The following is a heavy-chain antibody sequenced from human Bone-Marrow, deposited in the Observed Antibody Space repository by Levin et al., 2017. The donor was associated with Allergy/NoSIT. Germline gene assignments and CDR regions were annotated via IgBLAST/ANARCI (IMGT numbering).Heavy chain of an antibody. CDR2: ISGSGRTK. V-gene: IGHV3-11*01. CDR3: ARNHYILTAYSPPLY. D-gene: IGHD3-9*01. Sequence: KSGGSLRLSCVASGFTFSDYYMTWIRQSPGKGLEWISGISGSGRTKGYADSLNGRFTISRDNAQNSVYLQIDSLTFEDTAVYFCARNHYILTAYSPPLYWGPGTQVTVS. J-gene: IGHJ4*02. CDR1: GFTFSDYY.